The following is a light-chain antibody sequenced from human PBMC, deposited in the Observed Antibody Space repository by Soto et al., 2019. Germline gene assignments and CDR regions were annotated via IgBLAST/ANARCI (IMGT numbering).Light chain of an antibody. V-gene: IGLV1-44*01. CDR1: SSNIGINT. J-gene: IGLJ3*02. Sequence: QSALTQPPSASGTPGQRVTTSCSGSSSNIGINTVNWFQQLPGTAPKLLIYTNNQRPSGVPDRFSGSKSGTSASLAISGLQSEDEADYYCAAWDDSLNGWVFGGGTQLTVL. CDR2: TNN. CDR3: AAWDDSLNGWV.